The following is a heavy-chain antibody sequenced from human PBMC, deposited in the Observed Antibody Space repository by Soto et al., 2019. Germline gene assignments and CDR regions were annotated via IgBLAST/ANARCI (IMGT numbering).Heavy chain of an antibody. CDR2: ISSSSSYT. CDR3: ARDPRDSSGYYPSDY. D-gene: IGHD3-22*01. J-gene: IGHJ4*02. V-gene: IGHV3-11*05. Sequence: GGSLRLSCAASGFTFSDYYMSWIRQAPGKELEWVSYISSSSSYTNYADSVKGRFTISRDNAKNSLYLQMNSLRAEDTAVYYCARDPRDSSGYYPSDYWGQGTLVTVSS. CDR1: GFTFSDYY.